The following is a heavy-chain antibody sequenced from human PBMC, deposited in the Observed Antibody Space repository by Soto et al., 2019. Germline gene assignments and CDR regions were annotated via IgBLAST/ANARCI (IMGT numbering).Heavy chain of an antibody. CDR3: ARGGLVVVTPIPPFIDS. Sequence: QVQLVQSGGGVVQPGSSLRLSCAASGFTFTTYAMFWVRQAPGKGLQWVAVVSNDGSNIFYADSVKGRFTISRDDSSNTLHLQMNSLKSEDTAVYFCARGGLVVVTPIPPFIDSWGQGTLVTVS. CDR1: GFTFTTYA. J-gene: IGHJ4*02. CDR2: VSNDGSNI. D-gene: IGHD2-21*02. V-gene: IGHV3-30-3*01.